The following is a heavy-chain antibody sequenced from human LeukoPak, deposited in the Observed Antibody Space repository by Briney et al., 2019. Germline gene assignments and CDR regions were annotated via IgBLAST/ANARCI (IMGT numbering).Heavy chain of an antibody. CDR2: IYYSGST. J-gene: IGHJ4*02. V-gene: IGHV4-61*08. CDR1: GGSISNGDHY. CDR3: ARSPVPYRTIDY. Sequence: PSETLSLTCTVSGGSISNGDHYWSWIRQPPGKGLEWIGYIYYSGSTNYNPSLKSRVTISVDTSKNQFSLKLSSVTAADTAVYYCARSPVPYRTIDYWGQGTLVTVSS. D-gene: IGHD1-7*01.